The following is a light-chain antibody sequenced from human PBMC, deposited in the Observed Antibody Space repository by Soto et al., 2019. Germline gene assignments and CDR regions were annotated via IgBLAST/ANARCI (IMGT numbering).Light chain of an antibody. CDR2: GAS. CDR1: QSISSY. V-gene: IGKV3-20*01. CDR3: QQSGSSPGT. Sequence: EIVLTQSPGTLSLSPGERATLSCRASQSISSYLAWYQQKPGQAPRLLIYGASSRATGIPDRFSCSGSGTDFSLTITRLEPADFAVYYCQQSGSSPGTFGQGTKLEIK. J-gene: IGKJ2*01.